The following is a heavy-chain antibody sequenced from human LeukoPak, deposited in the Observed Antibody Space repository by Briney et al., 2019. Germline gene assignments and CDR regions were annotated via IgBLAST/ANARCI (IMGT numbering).Heavy chain of an antibody. CDR2: TYYGSKWCN. CDR3: ARESPGSAARPPLSYYYYYYMDV. Sequence: SQTLSLTCAISGDSVSSNSAAWNWIRQSPSRGLEWLGRTYYGSKWCNGYAVSVKSRITINPDTSKNQFSLQLNSVTPEDTAVYYCARESPGSAARPPLSYYYYYYMDVWGKGTTVTVSS. V-gene: IGHV6-1*01. J-gene: IGHJ6*03. D-gene: IGHD6-6*01. CDR1: GDSVSSNSAA.